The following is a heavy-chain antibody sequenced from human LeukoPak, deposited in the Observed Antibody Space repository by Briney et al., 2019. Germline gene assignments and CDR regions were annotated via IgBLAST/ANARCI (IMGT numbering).Heavy chain of an antibody. Sequence: KASETLSLTCTVSGGSISSSSYYWGWIRQPPGKGLEWIGSIYYSGSTYYNPSLKSRVTISVDTSKNQFSLKLSSVTAAGTAVYYCARLGGITMVRGVIFDYWGQGTLVTVSS. CDR2: IYYSGST. V-gene: IGHV4-39*01. J-gene: IGHJ4*02. CDR1: GGSISSSSYY. CDR3: ARLGGITMVRGVIFDY. D-gene: IGHD3-10*01.